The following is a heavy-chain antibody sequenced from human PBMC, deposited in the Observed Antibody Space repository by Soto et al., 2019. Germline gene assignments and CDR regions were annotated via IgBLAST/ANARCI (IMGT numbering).Heavy chain of an antibody. CDR3: AIELPPDL. CDR1: GFTVSSNY. CDR2: LWSAGLT. J-gene: IGHJ4*02. V-gene: IGHV3-53*01. Sequence: EVQVVESGGGLIQPGVSLRLSCAASGFTVSSNYMSWVRQAPGKGLEWVSILWSAGLTYYADSVKGRFTISRDNSKNTVYLQMPSRRAEDSAVYYCAIELPPDLWGQGPLVNVSS. D-gene: IGHD2-15*01.